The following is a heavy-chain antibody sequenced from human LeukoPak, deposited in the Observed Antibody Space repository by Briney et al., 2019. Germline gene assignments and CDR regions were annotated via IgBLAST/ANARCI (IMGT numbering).Heavy chain of an antibody. D-gene: IGHD1-14*01. CDR2: INNDGSGT. CDR3: ARGGPDHAFDS. V-gene: IGHV3-74*01. CDR1: GFTFRSFW. Sequence: PGGSLRLSCADSGFTFRSFWRYWVRQGPGKGLVYVSRINNDGSGTTYADSVKGRFTISRDNCNNGVYLQVNRLRAEDTAVYDYARGGPDHAFDSWGQGTMVTVSS. J-gene: IGHJ3*02.